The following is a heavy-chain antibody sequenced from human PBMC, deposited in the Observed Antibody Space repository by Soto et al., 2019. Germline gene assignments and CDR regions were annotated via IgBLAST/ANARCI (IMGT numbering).Heavy chain of an antibody. CDR2: IIPLLSTS. D-gene: IGHD5-12*01. V-gene: IGHV1-69*08. J-gene: IGHJ4*02. CDR1: GGPFSNDI. CDR3: ARDSPIGSTFSGYDAIDY. Sequence: QVQLEQSGAEVKKPGSSVKVSCKASGGPFSNDIITWVRQAPGQGLEWMGRIIPLLSTSTYAQKFQGRLTITADRSTGTAYMELNSLRSEDTAVYYCARDSPIGSTFSGYDAIDYWGLGTRITVSS.